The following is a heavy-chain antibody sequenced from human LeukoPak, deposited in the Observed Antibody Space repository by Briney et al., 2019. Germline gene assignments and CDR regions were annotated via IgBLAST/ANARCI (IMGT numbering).Heavy chain of an antibody. J-gene: IGHJ6*03. CDR3: ARLMTRYDFWSDYYSPMDV. CDR2: INHSGST. Sequence: SETLSLTCAVYGGSFSNYFWSWIRQPPGKGLEWIGEINHSGSTHYNPSLKSRVIISIDTSKKQFSLNLTSVTAADTAAYYCARLMTRYDFWSDYYSPMDVWGKGTTVSVSS. D-gene: IGHD3-3*01. V-gene: IGHV4-34*01. CDR1: GGSFSNYF.